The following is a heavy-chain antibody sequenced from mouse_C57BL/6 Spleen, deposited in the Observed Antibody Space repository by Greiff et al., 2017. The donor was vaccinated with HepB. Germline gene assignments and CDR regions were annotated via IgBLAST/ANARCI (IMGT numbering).Heavy chain of an antibody. Sequence: EVQLQQSGPELVKPGASVKISCKASGYTFTDYYMNWVKQSHGKSLEWIGDINPNNGGTSYNQKFKGKATLTVDKSSSTAYMELRSLTSEDSAVYYCARSGNTTVSFDYWGQGTTLTVSS. CDR3: ARSGNTTVSFDY. D-gene: IGHD1-1*01. V-gene: IGHV1-26*01. CDR2: INPNNGGT. J-gene: IGHJ2*01. CDR1: GYTFTDYY.